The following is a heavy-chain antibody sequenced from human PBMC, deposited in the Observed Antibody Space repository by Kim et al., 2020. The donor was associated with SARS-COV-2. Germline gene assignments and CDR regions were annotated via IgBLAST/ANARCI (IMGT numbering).Heavy chain of an antibody. J-gene: IGHJ3*02. Sequence: GGSLRLSCAASGFTFSSYSMNWVRQAPGKGLEWVSSISSSSSYIYYADSVKGRFTISRDNAKNSLYLQMNSLRAEDTAVYYCARGGGLRFLEWLLGHDAFDIWGQGTMVTVSS. V-gene: IGHV3-21*01. CDR3: ARGGGLRFLEWLLGHDAFDI. D-gene: IGHD3-3*01. CDR2: ISSSSSYI. CDR1: GFTFSSYS.